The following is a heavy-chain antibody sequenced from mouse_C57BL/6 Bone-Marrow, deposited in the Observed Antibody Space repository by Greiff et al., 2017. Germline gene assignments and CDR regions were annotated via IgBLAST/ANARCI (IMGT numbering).Heavy chain of an antibody. J-gene: IGHJ2*01. CDR3: ARMNYGGDFDY. CDR2: ISSGSGTI. V-gene: IGHV5-17*01. D-gene: IGHD1-2*01. Sequence: EVMLVASGGGLVKPGGSLKLSCAASGFTFSDYGMHWVRQAPEKGLEWVAYISSGSGTIYYADTVKGRFTISRDNAKNTMFLQKTSLRSEDTAMYYCARMNYGGDFDYWGQGTTLTVSS. CDR1: GFTFSDYG.